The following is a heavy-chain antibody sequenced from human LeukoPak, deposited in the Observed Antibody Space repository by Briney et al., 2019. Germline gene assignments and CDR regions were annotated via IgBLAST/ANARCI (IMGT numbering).Heavy chain of an antibody. J-gene: IGHJ6*02. D-gene: IGHD3-10*01. CDR1: GFTFSSYA. CDR2: ISGSGGST. V-gene: IGHV3-23*01. Sequence: GGSLRLSCAASGFTFSSYAMSWVRQAPGKGLEWVSAISGSGGSTYYADSVKGRFTISRDNSKNTLYLQMNSLRAEDTAVYYCAKEGQGSGSYYDYYYYGMDVWGQGTTVTVSS. CDR3: AKEGQGSGSYYDYYYYGMDV.